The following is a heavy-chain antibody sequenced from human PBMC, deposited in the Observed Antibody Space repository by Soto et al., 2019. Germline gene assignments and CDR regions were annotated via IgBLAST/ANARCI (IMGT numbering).Heavy chain of an antibody. Sequence: EVQLVESGGGLVQLGGSLRLSCAASGFTFSSCSMKWVRQAPGKGLEWLSYISSTSSTIYYADSVKGRFTISRDNAKNSLYLQMNSLRDEDTALYYCASWPDAADYWGQGTLVTVSS. V-gene: IGHV3-48*02. D-gene: IGHD6-25*01. CDR2: ISSTSSTI. CDR1: GFTFSSCS. J-gene: IGHJ4*02. CDR3: ASWPDAADY.